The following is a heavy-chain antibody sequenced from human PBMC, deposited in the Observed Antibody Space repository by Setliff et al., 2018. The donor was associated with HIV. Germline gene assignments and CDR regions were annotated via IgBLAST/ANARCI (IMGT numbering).Heavy chain of an antibody. J-gene: IGHJ4*02. CDR2: IDPEINDT. V-gene: IGHV1-69-2*01. Sequence: EASVKVSCKTSGYSFTDHHMHWVQQAPGKGLEWMGRIDPEINDTVYADKFQGRITITADTSTDTAFLKLSSLSSDDTAVYYCATDFAIFGVVTPLNYWGQGTLVTVSS. D-gene: IGHD3-3*01. CDR3: ATDFAIFGVVTPLNY. CDR1: GYSFTDHH.